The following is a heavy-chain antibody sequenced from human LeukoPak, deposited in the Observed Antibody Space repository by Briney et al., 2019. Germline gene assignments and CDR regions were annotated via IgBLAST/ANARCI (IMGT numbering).Heavy chain of an antibody. CDR2: ISGSGGST. CDR1: GFTFSSYA. J-gene: IGHJ6*02. CDR3: AKTEAYYYYYYGMDV. Sequence: GGSLGLSCAASGFTFSSYAMSWVRQAPGKGLEWVSAISGSGGSTYYADSVKGRFTISRDNSKNTLYLQMNSLRAEDTAVYYRAKTEAYYYYYYGMDVWGQGTTVTVSS. V-gene: IGHV3-23*01.